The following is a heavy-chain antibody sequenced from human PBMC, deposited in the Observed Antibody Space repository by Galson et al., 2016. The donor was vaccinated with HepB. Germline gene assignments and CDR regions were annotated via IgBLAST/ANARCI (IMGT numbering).Heavy chain of an antibody. CDR2: ISYEESKK. CDR1: GFTFSSYA. V-gene: IGHV3-30*04. D-gene: IGHD6-13*01. Sequence: SLRLSCAASGFTFSSYAMHWVRQAPGKGLDWVASISYEESKKYYADSVKGRFTIPRDNSKNTLYLQMNSLRAEDTAVYYCATIGYDSTWSATGVPKFDFWGQGTLVTVSS. J-gene: IGHJ4*02. CDR3: ATIGYDSTWSATGVPKFDF.